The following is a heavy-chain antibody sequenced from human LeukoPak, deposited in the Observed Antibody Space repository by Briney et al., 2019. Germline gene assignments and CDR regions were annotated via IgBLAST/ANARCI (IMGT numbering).Heavy chain of an antibody. CDR2: ISAYNGNT. CDR1: GYTFTSYG. D-gene: IGHD6-19*01. J-gene: IGHJ2*01. V-gene: IGHV1-18*01. CDR3: ARGIAVAGPFDL. Sequence: ASVKASCRASGYTFTSYGISWVRQAPGQGLEWMGWISAYNGNTNYAQKLQGRVTMTTDTSTSTAYMELRSLRSDDTAVYYCARGIAVAGPFDLWGRGTLVTVSS.